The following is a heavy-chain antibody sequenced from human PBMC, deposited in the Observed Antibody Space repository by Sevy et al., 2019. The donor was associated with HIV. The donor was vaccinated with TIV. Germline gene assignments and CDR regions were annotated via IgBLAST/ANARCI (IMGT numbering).Heavy chain of an antibody. D-gene: IGHD3-10*01. CDR3: TTASDLKYGSGSYYGALDY. V-gene: IGHV3-15*01. CDR2: IKSKTDGGTT. Sequence: GGSLRLSCAASGFTFSNAWMSWVRQAPGKGLEWVGRIKSKTDGGTTDYAAPVKGRFTISRDDSKNTLCLQMNSLKTEDTAVYYCTTASDLKYGSGSYYGALDYWGQGTLVTVSS. CDR1: GFTFSNAW. J-gene: IGHJ4*02.